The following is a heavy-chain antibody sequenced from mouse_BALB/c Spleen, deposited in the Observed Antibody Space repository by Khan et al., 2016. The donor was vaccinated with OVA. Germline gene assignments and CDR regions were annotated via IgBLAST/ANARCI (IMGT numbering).Heavy chain of an antibody. J-gene: IGHJ3*01. CDR2: ISYSGNS. V-gene: IGHV3-8*02. Sequence: EVQLQESGPSLVKPSQTLSLTCSVTGDSITSGYWNWIRKFPGNKLEYMGYISYSGNSYYNPSLKSRISVTRDTSKTQYYLQLNSVTTEDTATYXCACELRGFAYWGQGTLVTVSA. CDR3: ACELRGFAY. D-gene: IGHD1-1*01. CDR1: GDSITSGY.